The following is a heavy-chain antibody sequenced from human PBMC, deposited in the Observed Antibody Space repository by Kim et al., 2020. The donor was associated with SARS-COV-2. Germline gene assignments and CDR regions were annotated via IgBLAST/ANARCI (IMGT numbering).Heavy chain of an antibody. V-gene: IGHV4-34*01. Sequence: GSTNYIPSLKSRVTISVDTSKNQFSLKLSSVTAADTAVYYCARGARGIGYWDQGTLVTVSS. CDR2: GST. D-gene: IGHD6-13*01. CDR3: ARGARGIGY. J-gene: IGHJ4*02.